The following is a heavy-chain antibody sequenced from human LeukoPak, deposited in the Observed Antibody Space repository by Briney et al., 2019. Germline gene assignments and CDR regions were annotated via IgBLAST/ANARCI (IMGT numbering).Heavy chain of an antibody. Sequence: GGSLRLSCVASGFSFSTYAMNWARQAPGKGLEWVSAISGSGGSTYYADSVKGRFTISRDNSKNTLYLQMNSLRAEDTAVYYCAKAGQVRDYGMDVWGQGTTVTVSS. D-gene: IGHD3-10*01. V-gene: IGHV3-23*01. J-gene: IGHJ6*02. CDR3: AKAGQVRDYGMDV. CDR2: ISGSGGST. CDR1: GFSFSTYA.